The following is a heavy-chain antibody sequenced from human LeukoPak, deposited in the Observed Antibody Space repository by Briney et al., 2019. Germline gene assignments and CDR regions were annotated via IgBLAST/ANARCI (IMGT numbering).Heavy chain of an antibody. V-gene: IGHV5-51*01. CDR1: GFTFATNW. CDR2: IYPGDSDT. Sequence: GESLKISCRTFGFTFATNWIGWVRQMPGKGLDCLGVIYPGDSDTRYSPSFQGQVTISADKSISTAYLLWSSLKASDTAIYYCARGAHGSGFDIWGQGTMVTVSS. CDR3: ARGAHGSGFDI. J-gene: IGHJ3*02. D-gene: IGHD1-26*01.